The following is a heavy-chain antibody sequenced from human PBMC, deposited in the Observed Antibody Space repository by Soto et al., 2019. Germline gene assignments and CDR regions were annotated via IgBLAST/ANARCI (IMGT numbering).Heavy chain of an antibody. CDR2: ISDSGGST. CDR1: GFTFSNYA. Sequence: EVQLLESGGGLVQPGGSLRLSCAASGFTFSNYAMSWVRQTPGKGLEWVSTISDSGGSTYYAGSVKGRFTISRDNSKNTLYLQMNSLRAEDTAVYYCAKDLTGEFDYWGQGTLVTVSS. V-gene: IGHV3-23*01. J-gene: IGHJ4*02. D-gene: IGHD7-27*01. CDR3: AKDLTGEFDY.